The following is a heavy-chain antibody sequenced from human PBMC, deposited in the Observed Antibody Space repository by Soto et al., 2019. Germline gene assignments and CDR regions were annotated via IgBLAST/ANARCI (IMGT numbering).Heavy chain of an antibody. J-gene: IGHJ4*02. Sequence: QFQLVQSGAEVRKPGAAVKVSCKTSGYTFLSYPIHWVRQAPGQGLEWMGWISTDNGNTKYLQKFQGRVTITRDKSASTAYMELSSLTSGDTAVYYCARFGYWGQGPLVTVSS. V-gene: IGHV1-3*04. D-gene: IGHD3-10*01. CDR3: ARFGY. CDR2: ISTDNGNT. CDR1: GYTFLSYP.